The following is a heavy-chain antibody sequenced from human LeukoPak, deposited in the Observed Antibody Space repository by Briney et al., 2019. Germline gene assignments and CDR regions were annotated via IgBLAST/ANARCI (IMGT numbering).Heavy chain of an antibody. J-gene: IGHJ3*02. Sequence: KSSETLSLTCTVSGYSISSGYYWGWIRQPPGKGLEWIGSIYHSGSTYYNPSLKSRVTISVDTSKNQFSLKLSSVTAADTAVYYCASLWFGESRVGGGAFDIWGQGTMVTVSS. V-gene: IGHV4-38-2*02. D-gene: IGHD3-10*01. CDR3: ASLWFGESRVGGGAFDI. CDR2: IYHSGST. CDR1: GYSISSGYY.